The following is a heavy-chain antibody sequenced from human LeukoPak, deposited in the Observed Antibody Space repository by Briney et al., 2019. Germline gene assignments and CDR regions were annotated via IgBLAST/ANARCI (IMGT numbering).Heavy chain of an antibody. D-gene: IGHD5-18*01. V-gene: IGHV1-18*01. CDR1: GGTFSSYA. Sequence: GSSVKVSCKASGGTFSSYAISWVRQAPGQGLEWMGWISAYNGNTNYAQKLQGRVTMTTDTSTSTAYMELRSLRSDDTAVYYCARDFAIQLWPHNWFDPWGQGTLVTVSS. CDR2: ISAYNGNT. CDR3: ARDFAIQLWPHNWFDP. J-gene: IGHJ5*02.